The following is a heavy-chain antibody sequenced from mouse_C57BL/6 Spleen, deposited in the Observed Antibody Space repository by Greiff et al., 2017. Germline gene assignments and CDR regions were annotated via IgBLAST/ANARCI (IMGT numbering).Heavy chain of an antibody. CDR1: GYTFTDYE. D-gene: IGHD1-1*01. CDR2: IDPETGGT. CDR3: TRDYYYGSRHYFDY. J-gene: IGHJ2*01. V-gene: IGHV1-15*01. Sequence: QVQLQQSGAELVRPGASVTLSCKASGYTFTDYEMHWVKQTPVHGLEWIGAIDPETGGTAYNQKFKGKAILTADKSSSTAYMELRSLTSEDSAVYYCTRDYYYGSRHYFDYWGQGTTLTVSS.